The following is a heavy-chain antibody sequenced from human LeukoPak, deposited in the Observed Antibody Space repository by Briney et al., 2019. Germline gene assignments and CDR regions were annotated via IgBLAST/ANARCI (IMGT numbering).Heavy chain of an antibody. J-gene: IGHJ3*02. V-gene: IGHV3-23*01. D-gene: IGHD3-10*01. Sequence: PGGSLRLSCAASGFTFSNYAMSWVRQAPGKGLEWVSAISGSGGSTYYADSVKGRFTISRDNSKNTLYLQMNSLRAEDTAVYYCAKDRWYYGSGRYVDAFDIWGQGTMVTVSS. CDR1: GFTFSNYA. CDR3: AKDRWYYGSGRYVDAFDI. CDR2: ISGSGGST.